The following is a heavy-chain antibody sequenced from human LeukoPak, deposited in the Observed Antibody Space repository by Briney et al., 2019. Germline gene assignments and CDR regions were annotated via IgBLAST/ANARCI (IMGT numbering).Heavy chain of an antibody. J-gene: IGHJ3*02. V-gene: IGHV4-30-2*01. D-gene: IGHD2-21*02. CDR1: GGSISSGGYS. Sequence: SETLSLTRAVSGGSISSGGYSWSWIRQPPGKGLEWIGYIYHSGSTYYNPSLKSRVTISVDRSKNQFSLKLSSVTAADTAVYYCASVLAYCGGDCPDDAFDIWGQGTMVTVSS. CDR3: ASVLAYCGGDCPDDAFDI. CDR2: IYHSGST.